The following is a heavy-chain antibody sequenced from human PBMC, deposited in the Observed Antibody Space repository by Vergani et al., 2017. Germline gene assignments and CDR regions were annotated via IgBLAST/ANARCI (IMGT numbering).Heavy chain of an antibody. V-gene: IGHV3-48*04. J-gene: IGHJ3*02. CDR1: GFTFSSYS. Sequence: EVQLVESGGGLVQPGGSLRLSCAASGFTFSSYSMNWVRQAPGKGLEWVSYISSSGSTIYYADSVKGRFTISRDNAKNSLYLQMNSLRAEDTAVYYCARAGLLRFLEWLEYDAFDIWGQGTMVTVSS. CDR3: ARAGLLRFLEWLEYDAFDI. CDR2: ISSSGSTI. D-gene: IGHD3-3*01.